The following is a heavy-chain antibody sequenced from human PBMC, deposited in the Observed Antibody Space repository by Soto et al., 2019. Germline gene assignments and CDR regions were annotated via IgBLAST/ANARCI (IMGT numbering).Heavy chain of an antibody. Sequence: QVQLVESGGGVVQPGRSLRLSCAASGFTFSSYGMHWVRQAPGKGLEWVAVISYDGSNKYYADSVKGRFTISRDNSKNTLYLQMNSLRAEDTAVYYCAKDQGSQLFLSEFWGQGTLVTVSS. CDR1: GFTFSSYG. D-gene: IGHD3-10*01. CDR2: ISYDGSNK. CDR3: AKDQGSQLFLSEF. V-gene: IGHV3-30*18. J-gene: IGHJ4*02.